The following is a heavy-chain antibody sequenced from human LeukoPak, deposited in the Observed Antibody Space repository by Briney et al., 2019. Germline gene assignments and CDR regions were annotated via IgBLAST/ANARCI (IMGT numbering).Heavy chain of an antibody. CDR3: AIREMYSSGWCLGY. CDR2: ISSSTTYI. D-gene: IGHD6-19*01. V-gene: IGHV3-21*04. CDR1: AFTFNMYT. Sequence: GGSLRLSCAASAFTFNMYTMYWVRQAPGKGLEWVSSISSSTTYIYYADSVKGRFTISRDNVKNSLSLQMNSLRAEDTALYYCAIREMYSSGWCLGYWGQGTLVTVSS. J-gene: IGHJ4*02.